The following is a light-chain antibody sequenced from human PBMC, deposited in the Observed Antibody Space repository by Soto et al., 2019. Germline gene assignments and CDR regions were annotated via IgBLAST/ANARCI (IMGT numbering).Light chain of an antibody. V-gene: IGKV3D-20*02. Sequence: EDVLTKSPATLSLSPGARATLSCRASQSVSSSYLAWYQQKPGLAPRLIMYETSRRATGIPARFSGSGSGTDGTLTLSSLEPEDGAVYYGQQRNDWRDTFGQGTRLDIK. CDR3: QQRNDWRDT. CDR1: QSVSSSY. CDR2: ETS. J-gene: IGKJ5*01.